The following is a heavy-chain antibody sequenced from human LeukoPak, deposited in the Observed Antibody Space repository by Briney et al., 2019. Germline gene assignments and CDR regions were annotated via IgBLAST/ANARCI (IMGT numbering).Heavy chain of an antibody. CDR2: ISSGSNTI. V-gene: IGHV3-48*04. D-gene: IGHD2-15*01. Sequence: GGSLNLSFAASGFIFITYSMNRFRQAPGKGLKGVSYISSGSNTIYYAESVKGRFTISRDNAQNSLHLQMNSLRAEDAAVYYCARGCSGGTCKQYMDVWGKGATVTVSS. J-gene: IGHJ6*03. CDR3: ARGCSGGTCKQYMDV. CDR1: GFIFITYS.